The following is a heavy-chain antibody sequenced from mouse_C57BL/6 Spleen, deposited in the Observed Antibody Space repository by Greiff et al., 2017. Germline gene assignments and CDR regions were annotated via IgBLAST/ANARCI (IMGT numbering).Heavy chain of an antibody. Sequence: EVQLQESGGGLVQPGGSLKLSCAASGFTFSDYYMYWVRQTPEKRLEWVAYISNGGGSTYYPDNVKGRFTISRDNAKNTLSLQMSRLKSEDTAMYYCARRGFTTVVGNYFDYWGQGTTLTVSS. D-gene: IGHD1-1*01. V-gene: IGHV5-12*01. CDR1: GFTFSDYY. CDR3: ARRGFTTVVGNYFDY. CDR2: ISNGGGST. J-gene: IGHJ2*01.